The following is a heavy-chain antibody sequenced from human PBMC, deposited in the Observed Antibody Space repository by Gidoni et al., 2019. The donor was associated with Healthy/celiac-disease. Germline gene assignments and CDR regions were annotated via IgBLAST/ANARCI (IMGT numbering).Heavy chain of an antibody. V-gene: IGHV3-23*01. CDR3: VKDREMATLIGWFDP. CDR2: ICGSGDST. CDR1: GFTFSIYA. D-gene: IGHD5-12*01. J-gene: IGHJ5*02. Sequence: VQLLESGGGLVQPGGSLRRSCTASGFTFSIYAMSWVRQAPGKGLHWVSAICGSGDSTYYADSVKGRFTISRDNSKNTLYLQMNSLRAEDTAVYYCVKDREMATLIGWFDPWGQGTLVTVSS.